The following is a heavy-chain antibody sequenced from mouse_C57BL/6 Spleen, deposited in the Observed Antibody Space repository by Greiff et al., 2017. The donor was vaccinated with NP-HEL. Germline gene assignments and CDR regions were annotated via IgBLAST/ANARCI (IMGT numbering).Heavy chain of an antibody. CDR2: IDPSDSYT. J-gene: IGHJ2*01. CDR3: AKLTVVATTDY. Sequence: QVQLQQPGAELVKPGASVKLSCKASGYTFTSYWMQWVKQRPGQGLEWIGEIDPSDSYTNYNQKFKGKATLTVDTSSSTAYMQLSSLTSEDSAVYYCAKLTVVATTDYWGQGTTLTVSS. CDR1: GYTFTSYW. V-gene: IGHV1-50*01. D-gene: IGHD1-1*01.